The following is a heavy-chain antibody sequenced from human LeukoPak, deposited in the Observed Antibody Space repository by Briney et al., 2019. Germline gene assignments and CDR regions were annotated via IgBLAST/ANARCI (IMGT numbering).Heavy chain of an antibody. CDR1: GFTFSSYW. CDR3: ARDIVVVPAAPLDP. CDR2: IKQDGSEK. D-gene: IGHD2-2*01. V-gene: IGHV3-7*01. Sequence: GGSLRLSCAASGFTFSSYWMSWVRQAPGKGLEWVANIKQDGSEKYYVDSVKGRFTISRDNAKNSLYLQMNSLRAEDTAVYYCARDIVVVPAAPLDPGGQGTLVTVSS. J-gene: IGHJ5*02.